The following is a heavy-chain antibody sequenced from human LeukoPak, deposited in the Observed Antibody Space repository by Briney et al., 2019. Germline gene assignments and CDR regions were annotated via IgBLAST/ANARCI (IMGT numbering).Heavy chain of an antibody. Sequence: GGSLRLSCAASGFTFSSYAMSWVRQAAGKGLEWVSGISGSGAGTYYADSVTGRFTVSRDNSKNTLYLQMNSLRAADTAAYYCAKEAGYSSGWYDYWGQGTLVTVSS. V-gene: IGHV3-23*01. CDR3: AKEAGYSSGWYDY. J-gene: IGHJ4*02. CDR2: ISGSGAGT. CDR1: GFTFSSYA. D-gene: IGHD6-19*01.